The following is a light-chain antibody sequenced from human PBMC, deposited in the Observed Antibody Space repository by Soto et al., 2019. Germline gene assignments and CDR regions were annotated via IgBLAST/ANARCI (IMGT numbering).Light chain of an antibody. CDR2: DNN. V-gene: IGLV1-51*01. CDR1: SSNIGKDY. CDR3: ATWDNSLTVGV. J-gene: IGLJ2*01. Sequence: QSALTQPPSVSAAPGQKVTISCSGTSSNIGKDYVSWYQQVPGTAPKLLIYDNNKRPSGIPDRFSGSKSGTSATLGITGLQTGDEADYYCATWDNSLTVGVFGGGTKLTVL.